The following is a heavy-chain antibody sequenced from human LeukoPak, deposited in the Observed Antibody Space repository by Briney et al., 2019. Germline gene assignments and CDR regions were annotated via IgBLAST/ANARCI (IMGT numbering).Heavy chain of an antibody. CDR3: AKVLCSGGSCYWGIDY. CDR2: ISGSGGST. D-gene: IGHD2-15*01. Sequence: PGGSLRLSCAASGFTFSSYAMSWVRQAPGKGLEWVSAISGSGGSTYYADSVKGRFTISRDNSKNTLYLQMNSLRAEDTAVYYCAKVLCSGGSCYWGIDYRGQGTLVTVSS. J-gene: IGHJ4*02. V-gene: IGHV3-23*01. CDR1: GFTFSSYA.